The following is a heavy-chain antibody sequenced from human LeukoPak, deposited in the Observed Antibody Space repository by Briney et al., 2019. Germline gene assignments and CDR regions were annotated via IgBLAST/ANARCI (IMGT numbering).Heavy chain of an antibody. V-gene: IGHV4-59*01. CDR3: ASDYGSGSYSIF. J-gene: IGHJ4*02. Sequence: SETLSLTCTVSGGSISSYYWSWIRQPPGKGLEWIGYIYYSGSTNYNPSLKSRVTISVDTSKNQFSLKLSSVTAADTAVYYCASDYGSGSYSIFRGQGTLVTVSS. D-gene: IGHD3-10*01. CDR1: GGSISSYY. CDR2: IYYSGST.